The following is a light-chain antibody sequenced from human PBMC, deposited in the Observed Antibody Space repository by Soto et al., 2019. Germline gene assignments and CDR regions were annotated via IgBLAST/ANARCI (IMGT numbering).Light chain of an antibody. CDR2: WAS. J-gene: IGKJ2*01. CDR1: QNILFNSNNKNY. Sequence: DIVMTQSPDSLAVSLGERATINCKSSQNILFNSNNKNYLAWYQQKPGQPPKLLFYWASTRESGVPDRFSGAGSETDFPLTISGLKAEDVAVYYCQQYYNPPYTFGQGTKLDIK. CDR3: QQYYNPPYT. V-gene: IGKV4-1*01.